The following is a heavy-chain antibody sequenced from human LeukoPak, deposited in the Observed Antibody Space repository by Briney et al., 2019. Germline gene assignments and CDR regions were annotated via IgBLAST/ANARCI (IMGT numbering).Heavy chain of an antibody. D-gene: IGHD5-12*01. J-gene: IGHJ5*02. V-gene: IGHV1-18*04. Sequence: ASVKVSCKASGYTFTSYGISRVRQAPGQGLEWMGWISAYNGNTNYAQKLQGRVTMTTDTSTSTAYMELRSLRSDDTAVYYCARVMMGYSGYETYDWFDPWGQGTLVTVSS. CDR1: GYTFTSYG. CDR3: ARVMMGYSGYETYDWFDP. CDR2: ISAYNGNT.